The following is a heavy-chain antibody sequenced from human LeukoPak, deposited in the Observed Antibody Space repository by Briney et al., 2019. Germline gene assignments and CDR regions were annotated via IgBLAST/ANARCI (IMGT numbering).Heavy chain of an antibody. CDR1: GFTFSGYG. CDR3: ARQQLDTSLYYYYGMDV. V-gene: IGHV3-30*03. CDR2: ISYDGSNK. Sequence: PGGSLRLSCAASGFTFSGYGMHWVRQAPGKGLEWVAVISYDGSNKYYADSVKGRFTISRDNSKNTLYLQMNSLRAEDTAVYYCARQQLDTSLYYYYGMDVWGQGTTVTVSS. D-gene: IGHD6-13*01. J-gene: IGHJ6*02.